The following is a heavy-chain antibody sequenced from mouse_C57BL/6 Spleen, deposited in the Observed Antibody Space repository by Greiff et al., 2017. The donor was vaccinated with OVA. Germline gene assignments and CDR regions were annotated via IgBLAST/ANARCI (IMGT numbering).Heavy chain of an antibody. J-gene: IGHJ1*03. CDR1: GYTFTSYG. V-gene: IGHV1-81*01. Sequence: QVHVKQSGAELARPGASVKLSCKASGYTFTSYGISWVQQRTGQGLEWIGEIYPRSGTTYYHAKFKGKATLHADKTARTAYMELRNLTSEDAAVYFCARTDYCHWYFDVWGTGTTVTVSS. CDR3: ARTDYCHWYFDV. CDR2: IYPRSGTT. D-gene: IGHD2-13*01.